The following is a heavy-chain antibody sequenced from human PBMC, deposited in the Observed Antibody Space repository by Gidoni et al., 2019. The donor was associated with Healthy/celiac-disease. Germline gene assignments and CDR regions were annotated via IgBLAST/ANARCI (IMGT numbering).Heavy chain of an antibody. CDR3: AKVRPRAYYYDSSGYQDAFDI. D-gene: IGHD3-22*01. Sequence: EVQLLESGGGLVQPGGSLRLSCAASGSTFSSYAMSWVRQAPGKGLEWVSAISGSGGSTYYADSVKGRFTISRDNSKNTLYLQMNSLRAEDTAVYYCAKVRPRAYYYDSSGYQDAFDIWGQGTMVTVSS. CDR1: GSTFSSYA. J-gene: IGHJ3*02. CDR2: ISGSGGST. V-gene: IGHV3-23*01.